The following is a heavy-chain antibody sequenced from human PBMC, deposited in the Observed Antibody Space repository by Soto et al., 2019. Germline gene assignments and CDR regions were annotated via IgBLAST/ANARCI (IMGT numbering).Heavy chain of an antibody. CDR3: ARGLYYYGSSGPDDAFDI. CDR2: MNPNSGNT. J-gene: IGHJ3*02. D-gene: IGHD3-22*01. CDR1: GYTFTSYD. Sequence: QVQLVQSGAEVKKPGASVKVSCKTSGYTFTSYDINWVRQATGQGLEWMGWMNPNSGNTGYAQKFQGRVTMTRNTSISTAYMELSSLRSEDTAGYYCARGLYYYGSSGPDDAFDIWGQGTMVTVSS. V-gene: IGHV1-8*01.